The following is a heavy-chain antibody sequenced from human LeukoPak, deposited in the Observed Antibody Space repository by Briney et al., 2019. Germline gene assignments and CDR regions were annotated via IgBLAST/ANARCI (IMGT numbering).Heavy chain of an antibody. Sequence: SETLSLTCAVYVDSFSNYYWNWIRQTPGKWLEWIGEVNESGGTNINPSLRSRVILSVDTSKNQFSLKLISMTAADTAIYYCARGQGATVPQVGKNWFDPWGQGTWVIVSS. CDR3: ARGQGATVPQVGKNWFDP. V-gene: IGHV4-34*01. D-gene: IGHD1-26*01. CDR1: VDSFSNYY. CDR2: VNESGGT. J-gene: IGHJ5*02.